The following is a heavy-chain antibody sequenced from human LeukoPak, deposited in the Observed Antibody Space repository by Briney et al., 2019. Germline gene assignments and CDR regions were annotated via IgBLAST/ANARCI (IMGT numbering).Heavy chain of an antibody. CDR1: GYSISSGYY. Sequence: SETLSLTCTVSGYSISSGYYWGWIRQPPGKGLEWIGSIYHSGSTYYNPSLKSRVTISVDRSKNQFSLKLSSVTAADTAVYYCARDAAGSDYWGQGTLVTVSS. D-gene: IGHD6-13*01. CDR3: ARDAAGSDY. J-gene: IGHJ4*02. V-gene: IGHV4-38-2*02. CDR2: IYHSGST.